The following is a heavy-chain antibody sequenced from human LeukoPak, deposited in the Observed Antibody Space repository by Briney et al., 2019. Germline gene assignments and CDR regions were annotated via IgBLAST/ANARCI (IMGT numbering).Heavy chain of an antibody. CDR3: ARDGSGVWFDY. Sequence: SVKVSCKASGYTFTSYGISWVRQAPGQGLEWMAWINAYNGDTNYAQKFQGRVTLTTDTSTSTAYMELRSLRSDDTAVYYCARDGSGVWFDYWGQGTLVTVSS. CDR2: INAYNGDT. V-gene: IGHV1-18*01. CDR1: GYTFTSYG. J-gene: IGHJ4*02. D-gene: IGHD3-10*01.